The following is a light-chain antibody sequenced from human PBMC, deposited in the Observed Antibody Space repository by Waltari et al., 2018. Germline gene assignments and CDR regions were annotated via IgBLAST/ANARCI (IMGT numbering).Light chain of an antibody. V-gene: IGLV1-44*01. J-gene: IGLJ3*02. CDR2: VND. CDR3: AAWDDSLNGWV. CDR1: SSNIERNT. Sequence: QSVLTQPPSASGTPGQRVTISCSGGSSNIERNTVNWYHHPPGTAPNLLIYVNDQRPSGIPDRFSGSKSGTSASLAISGLQSEDEGDYYCAAWDDSLNGWVFGGGTKVTAL.